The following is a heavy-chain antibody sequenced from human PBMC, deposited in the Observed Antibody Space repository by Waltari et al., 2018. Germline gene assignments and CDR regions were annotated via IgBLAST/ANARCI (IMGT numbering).Heavy chain of an antibody. CDR1: GFSFSDYW. J-gene: IGHJ4*02. CDR2: INGDGSSI. CDR3: FYYDS. Sequence: EVRLVEAGGNLVQPGGSMRPTCAASGFSFSDYWMHWVRQVPGEGLVWVSRINGDGSSIRYSDSVKGRFTISRDNTRNTLYLQICARKGGRGYTYGPFYYDSWGQGTQVTVSS. V-gene: IGHV3-74*01. D-gene: IGHD5-18*01.